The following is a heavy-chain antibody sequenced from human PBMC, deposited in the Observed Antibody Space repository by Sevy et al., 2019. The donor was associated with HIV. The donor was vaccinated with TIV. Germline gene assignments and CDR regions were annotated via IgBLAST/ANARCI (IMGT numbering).Heavy chain of an antibody. Sequence: GSLRLSCAASGFTFNTYAMNWVRQAPGKGLEWVSGISGSGRSTYYADSVKGRFTISRDNSKNTFYLQMSSLRAEDTAVYYCAKDISVGYYYFDYWGQGALVTVSS. CDR1: GFTFNTYA. CDR2: ISGSGRST. D-gene: IGHD3-3*01. V-gene: IGHV3-23*01. CDR3: AKDISVGYYYFDY. J-gene: IGHJ4*02.